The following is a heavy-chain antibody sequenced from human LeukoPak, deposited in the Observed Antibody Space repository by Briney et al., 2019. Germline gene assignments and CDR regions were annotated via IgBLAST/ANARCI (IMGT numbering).Heavy chain of an antibody. J-gene: IGHJ4*02. Sequence: ASVKVSCKASGYSLINFGISWVRQAPGQGLEWMGWVSVYNGDTKYAQKFQDRVTLTADASTITAFMELRSLTSDDTAVYYCARYSSSWYGNYWGQGTLVTVSS. CDR1: GYSLINFG. D-gene: IGHD6-13*01. CDR3: ARYSSSWYGNY. CDR2: VSVYNGDT. V-gene: IGHV1-18*01.